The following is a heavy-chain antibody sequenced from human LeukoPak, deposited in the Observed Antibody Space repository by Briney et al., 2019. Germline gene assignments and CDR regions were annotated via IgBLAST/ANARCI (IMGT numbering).Heavy chain of an antibody. D-gene: IGHD3-9*01. CDR1: GYTFTSYY. J-gene: IGHJ5*02. CDR2: INPSGGST. V-gene: IGHV1-46*01. Sequence: GASVKVSCKASGYTFTSYYMHWVRQAPGQGLEWMGIINPSGGSTSYAQTFQGRVTMTRDTSTSTVYMELSSLRSEDTAVYYCARTVGDPTYYDILTGYYIPNWFDPWGQGTLVTVSS. CDR3: ARTVGDPTYYDILTGYYIPNWFDP.